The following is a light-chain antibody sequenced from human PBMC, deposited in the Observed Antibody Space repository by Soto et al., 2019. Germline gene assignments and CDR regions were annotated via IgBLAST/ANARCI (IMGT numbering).Light chain of an antibody. CDR1: SGDIGSYNR. V-gene: IGLV2-14*01. Sequence: QSALTQPASVSGSPGQSITISCTGTSGDIGSYNRVSWYQQHPGKAPKLIIYEVTDRPSGVSNRFSGSKSGNTASLTISGLQAEDAAEYYCSSYTNINTRACVFGTGTQVTVL. CDR3: SSYTNINTRACV. J-gene: IGLJ1*01. CDR2: EVT.